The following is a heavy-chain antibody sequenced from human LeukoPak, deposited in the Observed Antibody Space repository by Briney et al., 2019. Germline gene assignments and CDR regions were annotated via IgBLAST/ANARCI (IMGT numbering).Heavy chain of an antibody. CDR2: INHSGST. V-gene: IGHV4-34*01. J-gene: IGHJ5*02. CDR1: GGALSGDY. Sequence: SQPMALPYGLLGGALSGDYLRWTRDPLGKGLEWIGEINHSGSTNYNPSLKSRVTISVDTSKNQFSLKLSSVTAADTAVYYCARAFFDPWGQGTLVTVSS. CDR3: ARAFFDP.